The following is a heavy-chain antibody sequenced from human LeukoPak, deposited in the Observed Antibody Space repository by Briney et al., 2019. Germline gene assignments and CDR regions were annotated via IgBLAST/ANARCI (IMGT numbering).Heavy chain of an antibody. V-gene: IGHV4-31*03. J-gene: IGHJ4*02. Sequence: PSQTLSLTCSVTGASIYNSGYYWNWIRRYPGKGLEWIGYIFHSGATYYNPSLKSRVTISVDKSKNQFSLKLSSVTAADTAVYYCARDRGDCSGGSCYRKIHRVIDYWGQGTLVTVSS. CDR2: IFHSGAT. CDR1: GASIYNSGYY. CDR3: ARDRGDCSGGSCYRKIHRVIDY. D-gene: IGHD2-15*01.